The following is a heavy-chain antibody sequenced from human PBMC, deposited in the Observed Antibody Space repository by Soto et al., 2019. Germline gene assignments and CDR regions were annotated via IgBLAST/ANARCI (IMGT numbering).Heavy chain of an antibody. CDR1: GDSITSSNW. D-gene: IGHD5-18*01. Sequence: SETLSLTCDVSGDSITSSNWWSWVRQNPRRGLEWIGNIYYSGNTYYNPSLKSRLTISVDTSKNQFSLNLSSVTAADTAVYYCARDRLMATAGTARHYFGLDVWGQGTTVTVSS. CDR3: ARDRLMATAGTARHYFGLDV. CDR2: IYYSGNT. V-gene: IGHV4-4*02. J-gene: IGHJ6*02.